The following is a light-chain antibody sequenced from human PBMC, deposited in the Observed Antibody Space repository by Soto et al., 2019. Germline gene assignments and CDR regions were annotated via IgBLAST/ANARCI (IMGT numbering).Light chain of an antibody. Sequence: EIVLTHSPATLSLSPWERATLSFRASPSVTNFLAWYQQKPGQVPRLLMYAASSRATGIPDRFSGSGSGTDFTLTISRLEAEDFAVYYCQQSSSSPITFGQGTRLEIK. J-gene: IGKJ5*01. V-gene: IGKV3-20*01. CDR3: QQSSSSPIT. CDR2: AAS. CDR1: PSVTNF.